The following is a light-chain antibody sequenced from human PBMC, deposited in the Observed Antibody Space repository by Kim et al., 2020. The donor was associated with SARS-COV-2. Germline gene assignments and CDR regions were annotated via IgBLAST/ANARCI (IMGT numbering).Light chain of an antibody. Sequence: STGDRVTFTCRASKGISSYLAWYQQKPGKAPKLLIYAAATLQSVVPSRFSGSGSGTDFTLTISCLQSEDFATYYCQQYYSYPTWTFRQGTKVDIK. CDR2: AAA. J-gene: IGKJ1*01. CDR1: KGISSY. CDR3: QQYYSYPTWT. V-gene: IGKV1-8*01.